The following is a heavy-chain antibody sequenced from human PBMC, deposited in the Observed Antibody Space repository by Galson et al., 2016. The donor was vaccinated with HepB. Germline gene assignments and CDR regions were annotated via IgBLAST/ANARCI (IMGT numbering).Heavy chain of an antibody. CDR3: ARYSNSWAPFDY. V-gene: IGHV3-23*01. CDR1: GFTFSNYA. Sequence: SLRLSCAASGFTFSNYAMTWVRQAPGKGLEWVSGISGSGANTHYANAVKGRFTISRDNSNNTLYLQVYSLRAEDTALYFCARYSNSWAPFDYWGQGRLATVSS. CDR2: ISGSGANT. D-gene: IGHD6-13*01. J-gene: IGHJ4*02.